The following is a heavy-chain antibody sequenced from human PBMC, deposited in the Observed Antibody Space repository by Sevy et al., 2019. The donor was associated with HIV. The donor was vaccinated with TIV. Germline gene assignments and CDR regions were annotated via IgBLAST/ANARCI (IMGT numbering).Heavy chain of an antibody. CDR1: GFTFSSYG. Sequence: GGSLRLSCAASGFTFSSYGMHWVRQAPGKGLEWMATIWYDGSKKYYGDSVKGRFTISRDNSKNTLHLQMNSLTAEDTAVYYRAREGVPAAIGFDYWGQGTLVTVSS. CDR3: AREGVPAAIGFDY. CDR2: IWYDGSKK. D-gene: IGHD2-2*01. J-gene: IGHJ4*02. V-gene: IGHV3-33*01.